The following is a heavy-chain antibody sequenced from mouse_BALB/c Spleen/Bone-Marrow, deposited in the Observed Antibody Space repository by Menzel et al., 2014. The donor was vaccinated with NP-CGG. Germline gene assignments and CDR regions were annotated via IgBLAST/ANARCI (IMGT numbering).Heavy chain of an antibody. J-gene: IGHJ4*01. CDR2: IYPGDGDT. CDR1: GYTFTGYW. Sequence: QVHLQQPGAELARPGASVKLSCKASGYTFTGYWVQWVKQRPGQGLEWIGTIYPGDGDTRYTQKFKGKATLTAEKSSSTAYMQLSSLASEDSAVYYCARSNYPYAMDDWGQGTSVTVSS. V-gene: IGHV1-87*01. D-gene: IGHD2-5*01. CDR3: ARSNYPYAMDD.